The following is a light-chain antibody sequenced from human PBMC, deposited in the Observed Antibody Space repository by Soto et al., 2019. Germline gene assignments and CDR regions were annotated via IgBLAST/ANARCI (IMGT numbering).Light chain of an antibody. CDR2: GAY. J-gene: IGKJ5*01. Sequence: ERLMTQSPATLSVSPGEIATLSCRAIQSVSSNLAWYQQKPSQAPRLLSYGAYNRATGIPARFSGSGSGPEFPRTLSSLQSEDFAVYYCQQYNNWPPITCGQGKRLHIK. CDR3: QQYNNWPPIT. V-gene: IGKV3-15*01. CDR1: QSVSSN.